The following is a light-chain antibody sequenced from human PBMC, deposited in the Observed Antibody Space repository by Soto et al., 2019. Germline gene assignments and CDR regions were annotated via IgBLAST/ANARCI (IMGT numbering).Light chain of an antibody. J-gene: IGKJ1*01. CDR2: RVS. Sequence: DVVMTQSPLSLSVTLGQPASISCRSSQSLVYSDGNTYLHWFRQRPGQPPRRLIHRVSNRDSGGPDRFGGSGSGTDFTLKISRVEAEDVGVYYCMQGTHFPPWTFGQGTKVEI. CDR1: QSLVYSDGNTY. V-gene: IGKV2-30*01. CDR3: MQGTHFPPWT.